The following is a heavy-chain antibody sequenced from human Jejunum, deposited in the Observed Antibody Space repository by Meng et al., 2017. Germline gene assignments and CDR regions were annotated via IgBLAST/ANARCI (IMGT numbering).Heavy chain of an antibody. CDR1: GYIFKNYA. CDR2: INTDNGDT. CDR3: ARERQTSGEDY. V-gene: IGHV1-3*04. J-gene: IGHJ4*02. Sequence: QVQLGQSAAGVKEPGASVKVSCKASGYIFKNYAMQWVRQAPGQRLDWIGWINTDNGDTQYSQTFQGRVTITRDTSASTTYMKLSSLRSEDTAVYFCARERQTSGEDYWGQGTLVTVSS. D-gene: IGHD2-15*01.